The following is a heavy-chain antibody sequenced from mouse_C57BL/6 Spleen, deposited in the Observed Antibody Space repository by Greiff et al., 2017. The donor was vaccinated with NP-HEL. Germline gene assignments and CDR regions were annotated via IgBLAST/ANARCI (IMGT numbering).Heavy chain of an antibody. V-gene: IGHV1-26*01. Sequence: VQLQQSGPELVKPGASVKISCTASGYTFTDYYMNWVKQRPGKSLEWIGDLNPNNGATSYNQKFKGKATLTVDKSSSTAYMELRILTSEDSAVYYCARHPTTVVATNYYFDYWGQGTTLTVSS. CDR3: ARHPTTVVATNYYFDY. D-gene: IGHD1-1*01. J-gene: IGHJ2*01. CDR2: LNPNNGAT. CDR1: GYTFTDYY.